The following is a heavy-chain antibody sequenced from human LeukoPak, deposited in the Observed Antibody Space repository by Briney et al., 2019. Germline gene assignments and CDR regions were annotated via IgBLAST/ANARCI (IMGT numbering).Heavy chain of an antibody. D-gene: IGHD3-22*01. Sequence: SETLSLTCSVSGYSISSGFYWGWIRQPPGKGLECIGSMFHSGSTYYNPSLKSRVTISVDTSKNQFSLKLSSVTAADTAVYYCARANYYDTSGYSRGAFDIWGQGTMVTVSS. J-gene: IGHJ3*02. CDR2: MFHSGST. CDR1: GYSISSGFY. CDR3: ARANYYDTSGYSRGAFDI. V-gene: IGHV4-38-2*02.